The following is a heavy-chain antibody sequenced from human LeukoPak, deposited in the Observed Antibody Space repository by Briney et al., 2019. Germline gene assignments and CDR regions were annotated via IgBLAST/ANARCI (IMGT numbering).Heavy chain of an antibody. V-gene: IGHV4-34*01. J-gene: IGHJ6*02. CDR2: INHSGST. CDR3: AREGATWYYYGMDV. CDR1: GGSFGGYY. D-gene: IGHD1-26*01. Sequence: KSSETLSLTCAVYGGSFGGYYWSWIRQPPGKGLEWIGEINHSGSTNYNPSLKSRVTISVDTSKNQFSLKLSSVTAADTAVYYCAREGATWYYYGMDVWGQGTTVTVSS.